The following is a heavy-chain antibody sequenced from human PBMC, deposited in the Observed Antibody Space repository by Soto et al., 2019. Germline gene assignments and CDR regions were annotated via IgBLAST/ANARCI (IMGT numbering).Heavy chain of an antibody. CDR1: GFTLSSYA. Sequence: PGGSLRLSCAASGFTLSSYAMSWVRQAPGKGLEWVSAISGSGGSTYYADSVKGRFTISRDNSKNTLYLQMNSLRAEDTAVYYCAKEEGITIFVDWFDPWGQGTLVTVSS. V-gene: IGHV3-23*01. J-gene: IGHJ5*02. CDR3: AKEEGITIFVDWFDP. CDR2: ISGSGGST. D-gene: IGHD3-3*01.